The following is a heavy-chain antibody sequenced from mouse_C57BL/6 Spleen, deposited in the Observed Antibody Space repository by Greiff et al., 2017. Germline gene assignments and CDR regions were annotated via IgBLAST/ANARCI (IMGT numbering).Heavy chain of an antibody. CDR3: ARVTTVHYYAMDY. D-gene: IGHD1-1*01. CDR1: GFTFSDYG. V-gene: IGHV5-17*01. CDR2: ISSGSSTI. J-gene: IGHJ4*01. Sequence: DVMLVESGGGLVKPGGSLKLSCAASGFTFSDYGMHWVRQAPEKGLEWVAYISSGSSTIYYADTVKGRFTISRDNAKNTLFLQMTSLRSEDTAMYYCARVTTVHYYAMDYWGQGTSVTVSS.